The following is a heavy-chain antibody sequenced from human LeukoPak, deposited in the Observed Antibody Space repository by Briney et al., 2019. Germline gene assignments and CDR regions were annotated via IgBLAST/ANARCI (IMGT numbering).Heavy chain of an antibody. D-gene: IGHD2-15*01. CDR1: GGSISSYY. Sequence: PSETLSLTCTVYGGSISSYYWSWIRQRPGKGLEWIGYIYYSGSTNYNASLTNRVTISVDTSKNQFSLKLSSVTAADTAVYYCAREVGYCSGGSCYSYFDYWGQGTLVTLSS. J-gene: IGHJ4*02. V-gene: IGHV4-59*01. CDR3: AREVGYCSGGSCYSYFDY. CDR2: IYYSGST.